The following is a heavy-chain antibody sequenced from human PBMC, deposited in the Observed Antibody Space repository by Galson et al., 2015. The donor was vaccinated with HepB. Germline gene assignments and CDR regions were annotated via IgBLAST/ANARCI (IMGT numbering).Heavy chain of an antibody. V-gene: IGHV3-66*02. CDR2: IYSGGGT. J-gene: IGHJ4*02. Sequence: SLRLSCAASVFTVSSDYMTWVRQPPGKGLERVAVIYSGGGTYYADFVKGRFTISRDNSQNTLYLQMNSLRPEDTAVFYCARVAVAGIYLDYWGQGTLVTVSS. CDR3: ARVAVAGIYLDY. D-gene: IGHD6-19*01. CDR1: VFTVSSDY.